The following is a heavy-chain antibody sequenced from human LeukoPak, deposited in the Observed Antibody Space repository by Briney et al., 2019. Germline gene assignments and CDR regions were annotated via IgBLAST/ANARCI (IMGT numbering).Heavy chain of an antibody. D-gene: IGHD6-13*01. CDR1: GASIINYY. CDR3: ARSIAAAASALYYFDY. J-gene: IGHJ4*02. CDR2: IYYSGST. Sequence: PSETLSLTCTVSGASIINYYWGWIRQPPGKGLEWIGSIYYSGSTYYNPSLKSRVTISVDTSKNQFSLKLSSVTAADTAVYYCARSIAAAASALYYFDYWGQGTLVTVSS. V-gene: IGHV4-39*01.